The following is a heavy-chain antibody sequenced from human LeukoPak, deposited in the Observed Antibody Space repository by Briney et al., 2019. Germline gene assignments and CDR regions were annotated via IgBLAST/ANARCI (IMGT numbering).Heavy chain of an antibody. CDR2: VKPNSGDS. CDR1: GYTFTNYH. Sequence: ASVRVSCKASGYTFTNYHMHRVRQAPGQGLEWMGLVKPNSGDSDFIQKFRGRVTVTTDVSTTTIHMELNNLRSDDTAVFYCARDRGVPGPGNALDIWGQGTMVTVCS. D-gene: IGHD2-8*01. J-gene: IGHJ3*02. CDR3: ARDRGVPGPGNALDI. V-gene: IGHV1-2*06.